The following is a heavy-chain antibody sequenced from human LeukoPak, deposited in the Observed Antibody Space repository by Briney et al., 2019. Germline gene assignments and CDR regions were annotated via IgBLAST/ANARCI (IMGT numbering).Heavy chain of an antibody. Sequence: SETLSLTCTVSGYSISSGYYWGWIRQPPGKGLEWIGSIYHSGSTYYNPSLKSRVTISVDTSKNQFSLKLSSVTAADTAVYYCARHRTYYYDSSGYPYYYYYYMDVWGKGTTVTISS. CDR2: IYHSGST. D-gene: IGHD3-22*01. V-gene: IGHV4-38-2*02. J-gene: IGHJ6*03. CDR3: ARHRTYYYDSSGYPYYYYYYMDV. CDR1: GYSISSGYY.